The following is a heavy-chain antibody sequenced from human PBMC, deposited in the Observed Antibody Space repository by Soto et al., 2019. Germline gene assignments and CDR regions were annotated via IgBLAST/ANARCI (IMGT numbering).Heavy chain of an antibody. Sequence: EVQLVESGGGLVQPGGSLRLSCAVSGFNFNNYRMSWVRQAPGKGLEWVATIKEDGSERYYVPSVRGRFTISRDNAKNSLSLQMNSLRADDTDVYYCASLKVSSACDFWGQGTLVTVSS. D-gene: IGHD6-19*01. V-gene: IGHV3-7*03. CDR1: GFNFNNYR. J-gene: IGHJ4*02. CDR2: IKEDGSER. CDR3: ASLKVSSACDF.